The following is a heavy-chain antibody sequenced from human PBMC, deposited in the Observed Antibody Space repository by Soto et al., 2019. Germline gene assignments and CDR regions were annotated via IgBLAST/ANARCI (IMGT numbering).Heavy chain of an antibody. D-gene: IGHD4-17*01. J-gene: IGHJ4*02. V-gene: IGHV1-18*01. CDR3: ARRLYGDYDY. CDR1: GYSFTTSG. Sequence: QAQLVQSGAEVKEPGASVKVSCKASGYSFTTSGITWVRQAPGQGLEWMGWISTYNGNTNYAQKLQDRITLTTEASTRTAYMELGSLSSDDTAVYYCARRLYGDYDYWGQGTLVTVSS. CDR2: ISTYNGNT.